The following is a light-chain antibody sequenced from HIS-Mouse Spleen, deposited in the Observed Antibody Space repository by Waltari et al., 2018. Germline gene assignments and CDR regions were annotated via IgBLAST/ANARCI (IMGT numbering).Light chain of an antibody. CDR1: QSVSSSY. V-gene: IGKV3-20*01. CDR2: GAS. CDR3: QQYGSSPRT. J-gene: IGKJ1*01. Sequence: ETVLTQSPGTLSLSPGARATLPCRASQSVSSSYLAWYQQKPGQAPRLLIYGASSRATGIPDRFSGSGSGTDFTLTISRLEPEDFAVYYCQQYGSSPRTFGQGTKVEIK.